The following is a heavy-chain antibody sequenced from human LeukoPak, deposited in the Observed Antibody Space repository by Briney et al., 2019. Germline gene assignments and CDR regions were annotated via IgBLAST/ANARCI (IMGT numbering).Heavy chain of an antibody. CDR3: AREGIVGAALDY. CDR1: GGSFSGYY. J-gene: IGHJ4*02. V-gene: IGHV4-34*01. D-gene: IGHD1-26*01. CDR2: INHSGST. Sequence: KPSETLSLTCAIYGGSFSGYYWSWIRQPPGKGLEWIGEINHSGSTNYNPSLKTRVTISVDTSKNQFSLKLSSVTAADTAVHYCAREGIVGAALDYCGQGTLVSVSS.